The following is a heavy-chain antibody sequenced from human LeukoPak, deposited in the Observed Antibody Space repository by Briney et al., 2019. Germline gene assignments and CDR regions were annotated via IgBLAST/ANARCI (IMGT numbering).Heavy chain of an antibody. D-gene: IGHD6-19*01. CDR2: INPNSGGT. CDR1: GYTFTSYD. J-gene: IGHJ4*02. CDR3: ARASGRNFDY. V-gene: IGHV1-2*02. Sequence: ASVKVSCKASGYTFTSYDINWVRQATGQGLEWMGWINPNSGGTNYAQKFQGRVTMTRDTSISTAYMELSRLRSDDTAVYYCARASGRNFDYWGQGTLVTVSS.